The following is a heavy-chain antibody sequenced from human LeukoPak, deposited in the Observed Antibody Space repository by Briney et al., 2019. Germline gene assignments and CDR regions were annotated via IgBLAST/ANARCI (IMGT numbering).Heavy chain of an antibody. D-gene: IGHD3-22*01. CDR2: ISWNSGSI. J-gene: IGHJ4*02. V-gene: IGHV3-9*01. CDR1: GFTFDDYA. CDR3: AKASDDSSGYYYSFDY. Sequence: PGGSLRLSCAASGFTFDDYAMHWVRQAPGKGLEWVSGISWNSGSIGYADSVKGRFTISRDNAKNSLYLQMNSLRAEDTALYYCAKASDDSSGYYYSFDYWGQGTLVTVSS.